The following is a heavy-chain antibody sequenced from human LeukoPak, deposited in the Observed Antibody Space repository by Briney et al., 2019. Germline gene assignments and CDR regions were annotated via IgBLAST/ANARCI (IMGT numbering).Heavy chain of an antibody. CDR3: ARDGDPYSAYKNWFDP. J-gene: IGHJ5*02. CDR2: ISSSSSYI. CDR1: GFTFSSYS. V-gene: IGHV3-21*01. D-gene: IGHD5-12*01. Sequence: AGGSLRLSCAASGFTFSSYSMNWVRQAPGKGLEWVSSISSSSSYIYYADSVKGRFTISRDNAKNSLYLQMNSLRAEDTAVYYCARDGDPYSAYKNWFDPWGQGTLVTVSS.